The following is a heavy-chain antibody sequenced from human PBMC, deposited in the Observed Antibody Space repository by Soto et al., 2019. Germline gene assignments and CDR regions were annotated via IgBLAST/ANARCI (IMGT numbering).Heavy chain of an antibody. CDR3: ARFEGGASGTYGLDV. CDR2: LSNSGGTT. D-gene: IGHD3-10*01. V-gene: IGHV3-23*01. Sequence: LRLSCAGSGFTFGNYAMSWVRQAPGKGLEWVSVLSNSGGTTYYADSVKGRFTISRDNFKNTLYLQLDSLRAEDTAIYYCARFEGGASGTYGLDVWGKGTTVTAPQ. CDR1: GFTFGNYA. J-gene: IGHJ6*04.